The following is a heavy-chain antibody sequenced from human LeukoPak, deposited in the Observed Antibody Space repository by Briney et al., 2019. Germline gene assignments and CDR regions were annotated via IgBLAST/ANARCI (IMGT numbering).Heavy chain of an antibody. CDR3: VNMGGAY. J-gene: IGHJ4*02. Sequence: RGSLRRTSAASGFTFSNSWITWVRQTPGKGLEWVANIKQDGSQKYYVDSVKGRFTISRDNAKSSLFLQMNSLRADDTAVYYCVNMGGAYWGQG. CDR2: IKQDGSQK. CDR1: GFTFSNSW. V-gene: IGHV3-7*01. D-gene: IGHD6-25*01.